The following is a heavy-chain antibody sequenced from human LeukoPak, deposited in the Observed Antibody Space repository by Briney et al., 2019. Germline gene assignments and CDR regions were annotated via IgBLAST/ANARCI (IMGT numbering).Heavy chain of an antibody. CDR2: ISAYNGNT. J-gene: IGHJ6*02. Sequence: GASVKVSCKASGYTFTSYGISWVRQAPGQGLEWMGWISAYNGNTNYAQKLQGRVTMTTDTSTSTAYMELRSLRSGDTAVYYCARVGPGRGAYYYYYGMDVWGQGTTVTVSS. CDR3: ARVGPGRGAYYYYYGMDV. CDR1: GYTFTSYG. V-gene: IGHV1-18*01.